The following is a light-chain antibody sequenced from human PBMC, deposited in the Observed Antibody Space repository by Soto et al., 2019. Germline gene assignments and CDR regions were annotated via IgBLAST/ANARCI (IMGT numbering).Light chain of an antibody. J-gene: IGKJ4*01. CDR3: QQSYSSLVT. CDR2: TSS. Sequence: IEMTQSPASLSASVGDIVTITSRASQTIATYLNWFQHKSGRAPKLLIYTSSSVNSGVSSRFRGSGSGTDFTLTINDVQPEDSATYCCQQSYSSLVTFGAGTKVDIK. V-gene: IGKV1-39*01. CDR1: QTIATY.